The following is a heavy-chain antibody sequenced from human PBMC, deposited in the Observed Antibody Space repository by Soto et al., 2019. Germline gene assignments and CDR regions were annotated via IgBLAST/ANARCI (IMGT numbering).Heavy chain of an antibody. J-gene: IGHJ6*02. CDR2: IIPIFGTA. V-gene: IGHV1-69*13. CDR3: AREGGVPGYYYGMDV. Sequence: ASVKVSCKASGGTFSSYAISWVRQAPGQGLEWMGGIIPIFGTANYAQKFQGRVTITADESTSTAYMELSSPRSEDTAVYYCAREGGVPGYYYGMDVWGQGTTVTVSS. CDR1: GGTFSSYA. D-gene: IGHD2-2*01.